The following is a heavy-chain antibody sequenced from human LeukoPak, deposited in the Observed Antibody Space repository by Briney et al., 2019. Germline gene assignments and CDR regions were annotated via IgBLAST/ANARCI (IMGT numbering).Heavy chain of an antibody. CDR1: GGSLSGYY. J-gene: IGHJ4*02. CDR3: ARGARKYCSSTSCYGSDY. CDR2: INHSGST. V-gene: IGHV4-34*01. D-gene: IGHD2-2*01. Sequence: KPSETLSLTCAVYGGSLSGYYWSWIRQPPGKGLEWIGEINHSGSTNYNPSLKSRVTISVDTSRNQFSLKLSSVTAADTAVYYCARGARKYCSSTSCYGSDYWGQGTLVTVSS.